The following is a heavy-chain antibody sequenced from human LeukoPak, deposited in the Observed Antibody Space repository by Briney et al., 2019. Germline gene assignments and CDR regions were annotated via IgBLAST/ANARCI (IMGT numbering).Heavy chain of an antibody. CDR3: AKNRGSCLVAFDI. CDR2: ISGNSGGI. D-gene: IGHD2-2*01. Sequence: GGSLRLSCAASGFTFDDYGMHWVRQAPGKGLEWVSGISGNSGGIDYADSVKGRSTISRDKAKNSRYLQMNSLRAEETALSYCAKNRGSCLVAFDIWGQGTMVTVSS. CDR1: GFTFDDYG. J-gene: IGHJ3*02. V-gene: IGHV3-9*01.